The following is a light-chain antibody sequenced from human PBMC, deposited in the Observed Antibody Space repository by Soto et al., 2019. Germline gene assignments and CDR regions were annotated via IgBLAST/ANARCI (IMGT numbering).Light chain of an antibody. V-gene: IGKV3-11*01. CDR2: DAS. CDR3: QQRSAWPLT. Sequence: EIVMTQSPATLSLSPGERATLSCRASQSVRTYLAWYQQKPGQAPRLLRFDASQRATGIPARFSGSGSGTDFTLTISNLEPEDFAVYYCQQRSAWPLTFGGGTEVESK. CDR1: QSVRTY. J-gene: IGKJ4*01.